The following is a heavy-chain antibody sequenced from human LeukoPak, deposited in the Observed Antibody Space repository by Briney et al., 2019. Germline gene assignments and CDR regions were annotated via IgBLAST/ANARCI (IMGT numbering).Heavy chain of an antibody. Sequence: SETLSLTCTVSGGSISSYYWSWIRQPPGKGLEWIGYIYYSGSTNYNPSLKSRVTISVDTSKNQFSLKLSSVTAADTAVYYCARGTGSSGCEDWGQGTLVTVSS. V-gene: IGHV4-59*01. CDR3: ARGTGSSGCED. J-gene: IGHJ4*02. CDR2: IYYSGST. CDR1: GGSISSYY. D-gene: IGHD6-19*01.